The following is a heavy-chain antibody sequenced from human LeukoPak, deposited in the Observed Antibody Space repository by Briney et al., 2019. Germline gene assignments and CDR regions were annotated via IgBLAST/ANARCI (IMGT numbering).Heavy chain of an antibody. CDR3: AREFSSGPSGNPDYYYGMDV. D-gene: IGHD3-22*01. Sequence: ASVKVSCKASGYTFTSYGISWVRQAPGQGLEWMGWISAYNGNTNYAQKLQGRVTMTTDTSTSTAYMELRSLRSDDTAVYYCAREFSSGPSGNPDYYYGMDVWGQRTTVTVSS. CDR1: GYTFTSYG. V-gene: IGHV1-18*01. J-gene: IGHJ6*02. CDR2: ISAYNGNT.